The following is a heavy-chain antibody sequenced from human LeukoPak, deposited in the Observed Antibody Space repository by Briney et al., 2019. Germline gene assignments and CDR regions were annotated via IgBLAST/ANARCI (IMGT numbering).Heavy chain of an antibody. V-gene: IGHV3-23*01. J-gene: IGHJ5*02. CDR2: ISGSGGST. D-gene: IGHD2-8*01. CDR1: GFTFSSYA. Sequence: GGSLRLSCAASGFTFSSYAMSWVRQAPGKGLEWVSAISGSGGSTFYADSVKGRFTMSRDNTKNTLYLQMNSLRAEDTAVYYCAKEASYCTNGVCYSRIFDTWGQGTLVTVSS. CDR3: AKEASYCTNGVCYSRIFDT.